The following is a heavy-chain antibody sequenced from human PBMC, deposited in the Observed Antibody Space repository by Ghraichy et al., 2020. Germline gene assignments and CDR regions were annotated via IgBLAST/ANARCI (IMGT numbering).Heavy chain of an antibody. CDR1: GGSISSYY. J-gene: IGHJ4*02. CDR3: ARPIWLQPTRPDY. V-gene: IGHV4-4*09. D-gene: IGHD5-24*01. CDR2: IYTSGST. Sequence: SETLSLTCTVSGGSISSYYWSWIRQPPGKGLEWIGYIYTSGSTNYNPSLKGRVTISVDTSKNQFSLKLSSVTAADTAVYYCARPIWLQPTRPDYWGQGTLVTVSS.